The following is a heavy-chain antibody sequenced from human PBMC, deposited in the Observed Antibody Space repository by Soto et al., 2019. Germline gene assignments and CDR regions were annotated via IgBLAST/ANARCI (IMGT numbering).Heavy chain of an antibody. CDR1: GFTVSSNY. V-gene: IGHV3-53*01. J-gene: IGHJ5*02. CDR2: IYSGGST. CDR3: ARGPTPGRSYSWFDP. Sequence: LILSCAASGFTVSSNYISWVRHAPVKLLEWVSVIYSGGSTYYADSVKGRFTISRDNSKNTLYLQMNRLRAEDTAVYYCARGPTPGRSYSWFDPWGHGTLVTVSS. D-gene: IGHD1-26*01.